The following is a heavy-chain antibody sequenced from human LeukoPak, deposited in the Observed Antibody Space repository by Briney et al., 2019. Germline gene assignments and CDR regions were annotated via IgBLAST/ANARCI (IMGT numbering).Heavy chain of an antibody. D-gene: IGHD5-18*01. V-gene: IGHV3-66*04. Sequence: RGSLRLSCAASGFTVSSNYMSWVRQAPGKGLEWVSVIYSGGNTYYADSVKGRFTISRDNSKNTLYLQMNSLRAEDTAVYYCARLSPYSYRLAPIDYWGQGTLVTVSS. CDR1: GFTVSSNY. CDR3: ARLSPYSYRLAPIDY. J-gene: IGHJ4*02. CDR2: IYSGGNT.